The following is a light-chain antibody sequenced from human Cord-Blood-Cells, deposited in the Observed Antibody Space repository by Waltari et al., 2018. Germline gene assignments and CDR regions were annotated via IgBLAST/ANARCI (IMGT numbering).Light chain of an antibody. CDR1: QYFSNY. V-gene: IGKV1-33*01. CDR2: YAI. Sequence: DIQMTQSPSHLSASVGARVNITCQASQYFSNYLNWYQQKPGKAPKHLIYYAINLETGVPSRFSGSGSGTDFTFTISSLQPEDIATYYCQQYDKLSITFGQGTRLEIK. J-gene: IGKJ5*01. CDR3: QQYDKLSIT.